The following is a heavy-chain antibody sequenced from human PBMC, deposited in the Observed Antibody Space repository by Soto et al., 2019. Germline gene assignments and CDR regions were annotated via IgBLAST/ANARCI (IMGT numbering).Heavy chain of an antibody. J-gene: IGHJ5*02. Sequence: KQSQTLSLTCAISGYSVSSNSAAWNWIRQSPSRGLEWLGRTYYRSKWFYDYAASVEGRMTINPDTSKNQFSLQLNSVTPEDTAVYYCAFVYGSGTGGCFDPWGQGILVTVSS. CDR1: GYSVSSNSAA. V-gene: IGHV6-1*01. D-gene: IGHD3-10*01. CDR2: TYYRSKWFY. CDR3: AFVYGSGTGGCFDP.